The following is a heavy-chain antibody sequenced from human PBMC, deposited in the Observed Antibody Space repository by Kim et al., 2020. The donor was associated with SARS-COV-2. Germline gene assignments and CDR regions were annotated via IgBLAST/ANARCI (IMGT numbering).Heavy chain of an antibody. D-gene: IGHD3-10*01. Sequence: GGSLRLSCAASEFIISRDWMHWVRQAPGKGLVWVSHISPNGRDTNYADSVKGRFTISRDDAKNTLYLQMNSLRVDDTAVYYCARGGQGGMGVWGQGTTVTVSS. J-gene: IGHJ6*02. V-gene: IGHV3-74*01. CDR2: ISPNGRDT. CDR3: ARGGQGGMGV. CDR1: EFIISRDW.